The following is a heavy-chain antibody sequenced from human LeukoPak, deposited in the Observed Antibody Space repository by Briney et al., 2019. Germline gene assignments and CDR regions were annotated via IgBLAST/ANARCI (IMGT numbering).Heavy chain of an antibody. J-gene: IGHJ4*02. Sequence: KASETLSLTCAVYGGSFSGYYWSWIRQPPGKGLEWIGEINHSGSTNYNPSLKSRVTISVDTSKNQFSLKLSSVTAADTAVYYCAREGSSGFRRYYDFWSGSSGFDYWGQGTPVTVSS. V-gene: IGHV4-34*01. CDR3: AREGSSGFRRYYDFWSGSSGFDY. D-gene: IGHD3-3*01. CDR1: GGSFSGYY. CDR2: INHSGST.